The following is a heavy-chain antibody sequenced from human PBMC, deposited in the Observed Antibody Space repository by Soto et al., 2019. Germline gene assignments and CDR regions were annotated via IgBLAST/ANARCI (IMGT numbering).Heavy chain of an antibody. Sequence: QVQLVQSGAEMKKPGSSVKVSCQSSGGTFNTYAMNWVRQAPGQGPEWMGDISPMFGAANYAPKFQGRVTITADESTGTSYMQLSILTSDDTALYFCAREVQVHTPAFVYWGQGTLVTVSS. V-gene: IGHV1-69*19. CDR1: GGTFNTYA. CDR3: AREVQVHTPAFVY. CDR2: ISPMFGAA. J-gene: IGHJ4*02. D-gene: IGHD3-10*01.